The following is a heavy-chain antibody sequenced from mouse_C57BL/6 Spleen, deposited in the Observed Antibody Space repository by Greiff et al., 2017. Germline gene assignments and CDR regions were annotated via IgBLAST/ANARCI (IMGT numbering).Heavy chain of an antibody. CDR2: IYPGSGST. Sequence: QVQLQQPGAELVKPGASVKMSCKASGYTFTSYWLTWVKQRPGQGLEWIGDIYPGSGSTNYNEKFKGKATLTVDTTSSTAYMQRSSLTSEDSAVYSCARHGRVAMDYWGQGTSVTVSS. J-gene: IGHJ4*01. V-gene: IGHV1-55*01. CDR1: GYTFTSYW. CDR3: ARHGRVAMDY.